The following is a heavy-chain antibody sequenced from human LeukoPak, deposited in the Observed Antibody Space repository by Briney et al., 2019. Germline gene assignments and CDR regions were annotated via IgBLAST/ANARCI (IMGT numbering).Heavy chain of an antibody. CDR3: AKEEGFWSGYPLGY. Sequence: GGSLRLSCAASGFTFSSYAMSWVRQAPGKGLEWVSAISGSGGSTYYADSVKGRLTISRDNSKNTLYLQMNSLRAEDTAVYYCAKEEGFWSGYPLGYWGQGTLVTVSS. V-gene: IGHV3-23*01. D-gene: IGHD3-3*01. CDR2: ISGSGGST. CDR1: GFTFSSYA. J-gene: IGHJ4*02.